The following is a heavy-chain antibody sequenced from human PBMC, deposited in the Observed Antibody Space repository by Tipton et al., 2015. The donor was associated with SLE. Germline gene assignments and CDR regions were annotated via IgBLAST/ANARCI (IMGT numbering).Heavy chain of an antibody. J-gene: IGHJ6*02. Sequence: SLRLSCAASGFTFSSYGMHWVRQAPGKGLEWVAFIRYDGSNKYYADSVKGRFTISRDNSKNTLYLQMNSLRAEDTAVYYCAKDRATYYDFWSGPGMDVWGQGTTVTVSS. CDR2: IRYDGSNK. CDR1: GFTFSSYG. CDR3: AKDRATYYDFWSGPGMDV. V-gene: IGHV3-30*02. D-gene: IGHD3-3*01.